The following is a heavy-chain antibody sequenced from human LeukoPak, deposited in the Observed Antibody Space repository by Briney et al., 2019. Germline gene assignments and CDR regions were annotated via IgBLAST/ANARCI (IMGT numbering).Heavy chain of an antibody. CDR1: GGSISSSNW. Sequence: SETLSLTCTVSGGSISSSNWWSWVRQPPGKGLEWSGEVYHSGATNYNPSLKSRVTMSVDTSKNQFSLKLSSVTAADTAVYYCASGAVAGTVDYWGQGTLVTVSS. V-gene: IGHV4-4*02. CDR2: VYHSGAT. CDR3: ASGAVAGTVDY. J-gene: IGHJ4*02. D-gene: IGHD6-19*01.